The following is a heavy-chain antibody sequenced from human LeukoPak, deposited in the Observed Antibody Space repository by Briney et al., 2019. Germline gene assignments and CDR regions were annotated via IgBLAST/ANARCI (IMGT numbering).Heavy chain of an antibody. CDR1: GFTFSTCG. CDR2: MSSDGTNK. J-gene: IGHJ4*02. V-gene: IGHV3-30*04. CDR3: AKDHSGSGRAFES. D-gene: IGHD2-15*01. Sequence: GGSLRLSCEASGFTFSTCGIHWVRQAPGKGLEWVALMSSDGTNKYYADSVKGRFTISRDSSKDTLYPQMSSLRPEDTALYYCAKDHSGSGRAFESWGQGTLVSVSS.